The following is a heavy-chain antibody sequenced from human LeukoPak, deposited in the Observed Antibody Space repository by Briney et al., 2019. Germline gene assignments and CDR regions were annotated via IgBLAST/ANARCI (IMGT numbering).Heavy chain of an antibody. V-gene: IGHV4-39*01. CDR3: ASRPYYDSSGSRIFDY. J-gene: IGHJ4*02. D-gene: IGHD3-22*01. CDR1: GGSISSSSYY. Sequence: PETLYLTCTVSGGSISSSSYYWGWIRQPPGKGLEWIGSIYYSGSTYYNPSLKSRVTISVDTSKNQFSLKLSSVTAADTAVYYCASRPYYDSSGSRIFDYWGQGTLVTVSS. CDR2: IYYSGST.